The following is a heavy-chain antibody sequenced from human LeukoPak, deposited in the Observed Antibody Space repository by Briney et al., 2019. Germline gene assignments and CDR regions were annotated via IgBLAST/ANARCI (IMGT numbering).Heavy chain of an antibody. J-gene: IGHJ6*03. Sequence: GGSLRLSCAASGFTFSSYGMHWVRQAPGKGLEWVAVIWYDGSNKYYADSVKGRFTISRDNSKNTLYLQMNSLRAEDTAVYYYARYGYSSTSCYSYYYYYYMDVWGKGTTVTVSS. CDR2: IWYDGSNK. D-gene: IGHD2-2*01. CDR1: GFTFSSYG. CDR3: ARYGYSSTSCYSYYYYYYMDV. V-gene: IGHV3-33*01.